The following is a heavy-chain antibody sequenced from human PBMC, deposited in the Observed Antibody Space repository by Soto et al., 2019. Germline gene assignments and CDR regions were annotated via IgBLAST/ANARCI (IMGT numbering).Heavy chain of an antibody. V-gene: IGHV1-69*13. CDR3: ARVGYCSGGSCYSDEVDY. Sequence: EASVKLSCKASGGTFSSYAISWVRQAPGQGLEWMGGIIPIFGTASYAQKFQGRVTITADESTSTAYMELSSLRSEDTAVYYCARVGYCSGGSCYSDEVDYWGQGTLVTVSS. D-gene: IGHD2-15*01. CDR1: GGTFSSYA. J-gene: IGHJ4*02. CDR2: IIPIFGTA.